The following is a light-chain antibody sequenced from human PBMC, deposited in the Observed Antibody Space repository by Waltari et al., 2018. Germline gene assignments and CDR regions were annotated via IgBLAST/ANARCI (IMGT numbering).Light chain of an antibody. Sequence: QSALSQPASVSGSPGQSLTITCTGARTDLASYNLFPWYQHPPNRAPKLIIYEATKRPSGISHRFSGAKSGATASLRISGLQADDEADYYCCSYTGSSTSYGCGGGTKVTVL. CDR2: EAT. V-gene: IGLV2-23*01. CDR1: RTDLASYNL. J-gene: IGLJ1*01. CDR3: CSYTGSSTSYG.